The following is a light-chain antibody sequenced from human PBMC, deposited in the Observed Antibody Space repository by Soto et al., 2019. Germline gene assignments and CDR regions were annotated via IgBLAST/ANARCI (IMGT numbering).Light chain of an antibody. Sequence: EIVMTQSPATLSLSPGERATLSCRASQTIDNTLAWYQRKPGQAPSLLIYDASTRATGVPARFSGSGSGTDFTLTISSLQSEDFAVYYCQHYNYWPYTFGQGTKVDIK. CDR3: QHYNYWPYT. J-gene: IGKJ2*01. V-gene: IGKV3-15*01. CDR2: DAS. CDR1: QTIDNT.